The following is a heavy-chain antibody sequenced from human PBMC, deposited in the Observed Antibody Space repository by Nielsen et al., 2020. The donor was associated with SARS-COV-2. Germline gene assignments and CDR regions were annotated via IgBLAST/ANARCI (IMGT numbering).Heavy chain of an antibody. Sequence: SVKVSCKASGGTFSSYAISWVRQAPGQGLEWMGGIIPIFGTANYAQKFQGRVTITADESTSTAYMELSSLRSEDTAVYYCARTEGYCTNGVCYDMADAFDIWGQGTMVTVSS. CDR1: GGTFSSYA. CDR3: ARTEGYCTNGVCYDMADAFDI. V-gene: IGHV1-69*13. CDR2: IIPIFGTA. J-gene: IGHJ3*02. D-gene: IGHD2-8*01.